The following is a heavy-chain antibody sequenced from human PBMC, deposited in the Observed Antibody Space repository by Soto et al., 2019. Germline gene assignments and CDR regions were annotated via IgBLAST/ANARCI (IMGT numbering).Heavy chain of an antibody. D-gene: IGHD3-10*01. CDR3: ARVSYYGSGSYYTSYSYYYYGMDV. J-gene: IGHJ6*02. CDR2: INHSGST. CDR1: GGSFSGYY. Sequence: SETLSLTCAVYGGSFSGYYWSWIRQPPGKGLEWIGEINHSGSTNYNPSLKSRVTISVDTSKNQFSLKLSSVTAADTAVYYCARVSYYGSGSYYTSYSYYYYGMDVWGQGTTVTVSS. V-gene: IGHV4-34*01.